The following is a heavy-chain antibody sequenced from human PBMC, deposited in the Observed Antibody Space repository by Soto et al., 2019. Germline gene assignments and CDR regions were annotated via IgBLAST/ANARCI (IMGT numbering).Heavy chain of an antibody. CDR1: GGSISSGGYY. Sequence: SETLSLTCTVSGGSISSGGYYWSWIRQHPGKGLEWIGYIYYSGSTYYNPSLKSRVTISVDTSKNQFSLELSSVTAADTAVYYCASIVVVTAIGYYFDYWGQGTLVTVAS. V-gene: IGHV4-31*03. J-gene: IGHJ4*02. D-gene: IGHD2-21*02. CDR2: IYYSGST. CDR3: ASIVVVTAIGYYFDY.